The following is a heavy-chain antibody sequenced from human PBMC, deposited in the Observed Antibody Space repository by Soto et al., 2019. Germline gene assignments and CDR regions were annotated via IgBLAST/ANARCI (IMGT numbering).Heavy chain of an antibody. D-gene: IGHD2-15*01. J-gene: IGHJ4*02. Sequence: GGSLRLSCAASGFTFSSFAMSWVRQAPGKGLEWVSTISGSGGENSYYADSVKGRFTISRDNSRNTLYLQMNSLRAEDTAVYYCAGHPLLWGQGRLVSV. CDR1: GFTFSSFA. V-gene: IGHV3-23*01. CDR3: AGHPLL. CDR2: ISGSGGENS.